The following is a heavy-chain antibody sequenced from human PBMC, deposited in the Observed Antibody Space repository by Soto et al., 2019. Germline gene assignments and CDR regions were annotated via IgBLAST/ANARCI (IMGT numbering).Heavy chain of an antibody. D-gene: IGHD5-12*01. J-gene: IGHJ1*01. CDR1: GFSFIDYS. CDR3: ARSAKKTWLPDF. V-gene: IGHV1-3*01. Sequence: ASVKVSCKASGFSFIDYSILWVRQAPGQSLEWLGWINAGNGNTKYSHKFQDRVTITSDTSATTTYMELRSLRSEDTAVFYCARSAKKTWLPDFWGQGTLVTVSS. CDR2: INAGNGNT.